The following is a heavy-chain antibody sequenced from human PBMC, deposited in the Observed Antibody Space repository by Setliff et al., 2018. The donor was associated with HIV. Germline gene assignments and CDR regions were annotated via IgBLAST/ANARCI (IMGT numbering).Heavy chain of an antibody. CDR2: IYYSGST. CDR1: GGSISSYY. Sequence: PSETLSLTCTVSGGSISSYYWSWIRQPPGKGLEWIGYIYYSGSTNYNPSLKSRVTISVETSNNQSSLKLSSVTAADTAVYYCARDIAAADVWGKGTTVTVSS. CDR3: ARDIAAADV. D-gene: IGHD6-13*01. J-gene: IGHJ6*04. V-gene: IGHV4-59*01.